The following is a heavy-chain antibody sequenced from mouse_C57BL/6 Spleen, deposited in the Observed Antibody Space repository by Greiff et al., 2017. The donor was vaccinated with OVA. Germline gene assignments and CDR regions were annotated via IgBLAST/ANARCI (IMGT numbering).Heavy chain of an antibody. CDR2: IYPGDGDT. J-gene: IGHJ2*01. CDR1: GYAFSSSW. Sequence: VQLQQSGPELVKPGASVKISCKASGYAFSSSWMNWVKQRPGKGLEWIGRIYPGDGDTNYNGKFKGKATLTADKSSSTAYMQLSSLTSEDSAVYFCARGLGRGDYWGQGTTLTVSS. D-gene: IGHD4-1*01. V-gene: IGHV1-82*01. CDR3: ARGLGRGDY.